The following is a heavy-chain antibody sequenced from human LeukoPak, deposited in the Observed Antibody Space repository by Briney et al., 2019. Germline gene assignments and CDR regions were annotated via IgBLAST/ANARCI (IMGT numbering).Heavy chain of an antibody. CDR1: GYSISSGYY. D-gene: IGHD3-22*01. V-gene: IGHV4-61*01. Sequence: SSETLSLTCTVSGYSISSGYYWGWIRQPPGKGLEWIGYIYDSGSTNYNPSLKSRVTISVGTSKNQFSLKLSSVTAADTAVYYCACLTTADAFDIWGQGTMVTVSS. J-gene: IGHJ3*02. CDR2: IYDSGST. CDR3: ACLTTADAFDI.